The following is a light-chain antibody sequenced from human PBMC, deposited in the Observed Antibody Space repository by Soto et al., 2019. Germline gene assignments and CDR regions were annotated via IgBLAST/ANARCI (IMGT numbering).Light chain of an antibody. CDR2: GAS. CDR1: QSVSSTY. Sequence: SQSPCTLSLSTGERATLSCRASQSVSSTYLAWYQQKPGQAPRPLIYGASSRATGIPDRFSGSASGTDFTLTISRLEPEDFAVYFCQQYSDLPMTFAQGTRLAIK. J-gene: IGKJ5*01. CDR3: QQYSDLPMT. V-gene: IGKV3-20*01.